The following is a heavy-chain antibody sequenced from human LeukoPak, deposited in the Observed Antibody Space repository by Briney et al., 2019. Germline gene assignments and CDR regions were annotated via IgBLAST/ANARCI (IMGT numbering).Heavy chain of an antibody. CDR1: GGSFSGYY. CDR2: INHSGST. Sequence: SETLSLTCAVYGGSFSGYYWSWIRQPPGKGLEWIGEINHSGSTNYNPSLKSRVTISVDTSKNQFSLKLSSVTAADTAVYYCAGGQQLVTRCWLDPWGQGTLVTVSS. V-gene: IGHV4-34*01. J-gene: IGHJ5*02. D-gene: IGHD6-13*01. CDR3: AGGQQLVTRCWLDP.